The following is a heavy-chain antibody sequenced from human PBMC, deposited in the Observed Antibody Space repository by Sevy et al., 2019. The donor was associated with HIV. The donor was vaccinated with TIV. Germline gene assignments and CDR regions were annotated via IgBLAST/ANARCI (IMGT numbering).Heavy chain of an antibody. CDR2: IYYNGHI. Sequence: SETLSLTCTVSGGSITSHYWNWIRQPPGKGLEWISNIYYNGHINHNPSLLSRVTLSLDTSKNQFSLRLSSATAAVTARYYCAGENAWGRGYSWGQGTLVTVSS. CDR3: AGENAWGRGYS. D-gene: IGHD1-26*01. V-gene: IGHV4-59*08. J-gene: IGHJ4*02. CDR1: GGSITSHY.